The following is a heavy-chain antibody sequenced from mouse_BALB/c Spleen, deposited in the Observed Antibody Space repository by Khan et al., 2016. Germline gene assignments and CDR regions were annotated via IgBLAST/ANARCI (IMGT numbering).Heavy chain of an antibody. Sequence: EVQLQESGPGLVKPSQSLSLTCTVTGYSITSDYAWNWIRQFPGNKLVWLGYISYSGDTHYNPSLTSRISITRDTSKNQFFLQLNSMTAEYTATYYCAREDYSWFAYWGQGTLVTVSA. V-gene: IGHV3-2*02. CDR2: ISYSGDT. D-gene: IGHD1-1*02. CDR1: GYSITSDYA. CDR3: AREDYSWFAY. J-gene: IGHJ3*01.